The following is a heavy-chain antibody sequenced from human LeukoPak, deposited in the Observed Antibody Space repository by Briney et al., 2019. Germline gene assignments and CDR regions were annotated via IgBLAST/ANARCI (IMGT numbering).Heavy chain of an antibody. CDR2: INHSGST. Sequence: PGGSLRLSRAASGFTVSSNYMSWIRQPPGKGLEWIGEINHSGSTNYNPSLKSRVTISVDTSKNQFSLKLSSVTAADTAVYYCARTGTPYLHWYFDLWGRGTLVTVSS. V-gene: IGHV4-34*01. D-gene: IGHD2/OR15-2a*01. CDR1: GFTVSSNY. CDR3: ARTGTPYLHWYFDL. J-gene: IGHJ2*01.